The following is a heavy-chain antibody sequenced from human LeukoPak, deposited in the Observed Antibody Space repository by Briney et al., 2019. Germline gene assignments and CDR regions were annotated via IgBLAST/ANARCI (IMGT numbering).Heavy chain of an antibody. CDR3: ARLWGHDYSNYGYYYMDV. CDR2: IIPIFGTA. CDR1: GGTFSSYA. V-gene: IGHV1-69*05. D-gene: IGHD4-11*01. Sequence: SVKVSCKASGGTFSSYAISWVRQAPGQGLEWMGGIIPIFGTANYAQKFQGRVTITTDESTSTAYTELSRLRSDDTAMYYCARLWGHDYSNYGYYYMDVWGKGTTVTVSS. J-gene: IGHJ6*03.